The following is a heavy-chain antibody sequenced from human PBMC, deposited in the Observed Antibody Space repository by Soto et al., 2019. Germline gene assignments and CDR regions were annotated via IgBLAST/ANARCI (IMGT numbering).Heavy chain of an antibody. D-gene: IGHD1-26*01. V-gene: IGHV4-39*01. CDR2: IYYSGST. J-gene: IGHJ4*02. Sequence: SETLSLTCTVSGGSISSSSYYWGWIRQPPGKGLEWIGSIYYSGSTYYNPSLKSRVTISVDTSKNQFSLKLSSVTAADTAVYYCARTLIVGALDYSFHYWGQGTLVPVSS. CDR3: ARTLIVGALDYSFHY. CDR1: GGSISSSSYY.